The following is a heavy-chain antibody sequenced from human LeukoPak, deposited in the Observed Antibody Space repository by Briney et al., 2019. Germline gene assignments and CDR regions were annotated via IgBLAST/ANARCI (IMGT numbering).Heavy chain of an antibody. Sequence: ASVKVSCKASGGTFSSYAISWVRQAPGQGLEWMGGIIPIFGTANYAQKFQGRVTITADESTSTAYMELSSLRSEDTAVYYCALGYCSGGSCNYYYYYGMDVWGQGTTVTVSS. D-gene: IGHD2-15*01. CDR2: IIPIFGTA. CDR1: GGTFSSYA. V-gene: IGHV1-69*13. J-gene: IGHJ6*02. CDR3: ALGYCSGGSCNYYYYYGMDV.